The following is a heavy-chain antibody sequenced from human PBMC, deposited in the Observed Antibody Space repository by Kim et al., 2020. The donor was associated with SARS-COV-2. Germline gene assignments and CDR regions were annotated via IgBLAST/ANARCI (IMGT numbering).Heavy chain of an antibody. J-gene: IGHJ4*02. CDR3: ARRSGHCSSTSCPIDY. V-gene: IGHV4-39*01. Sequence: SRKSRVTISVDTSKNQFSMKLSSVTAADTAVYYCARRSGHCSSTSCPIDYWGQGTLVTVSS. D-gene: IGHD2-2*01.